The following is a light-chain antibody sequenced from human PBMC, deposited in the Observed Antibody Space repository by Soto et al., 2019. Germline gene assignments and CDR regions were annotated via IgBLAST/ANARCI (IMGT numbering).Light chain of an antibody. V-gene: IGKV3D-15*01. Sequence: EIVMTQSPATLSVYPGERATLSCRASQSVSSNLAWYQQKPGQAPRLLIYGASTRATGIPARFSGSGSGTEFTLTISSLQSEDFAVYYCQQYNNWPPWTFGQGTMVDI. J-gene: IGKJ1*01. CDR2: GAS. CDR3: QQYNNWPPWT. CDR1: QSVSSN.